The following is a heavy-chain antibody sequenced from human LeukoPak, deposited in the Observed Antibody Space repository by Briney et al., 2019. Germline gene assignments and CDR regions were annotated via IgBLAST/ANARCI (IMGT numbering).Heavy chain of an antibody. CDR1: GFTFSSYG. CDR3: AKDRNWNDDYYYYYMDV. CDR2: ISYDGSNK. J-gene: IGHJ6*03. V-gene: IGHV3-30*18. Sequence: PGGSLRLSCAASGFTFSSYGMHWVRQAPGQGLEWVAVISYDGSNKYYADSVKGRFTISRDNSKNTLYLQMNSLRAEDTAVYYCAKDRNWNDDYYYYYMDVWGKGTTVTVSS. D-gene: IGHD1-1*01.